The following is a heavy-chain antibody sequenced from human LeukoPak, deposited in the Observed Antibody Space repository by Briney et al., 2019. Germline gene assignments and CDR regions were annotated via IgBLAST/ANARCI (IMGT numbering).Heavy chain of an antibody. V-gene: IGHV4-61*02. CDR3: ARGVLQLKYDSSGYYLNNWFDP. CDR1: GGSISSGSYY. J-gene: IGHJ5*02. CDR2: IYTSGST. Sequence: SETLSLTCTVSGGSISSGSYYWSWIRQPAGKGLEWIGRIYTSGSTNYNPSLKSRVTISVDTSKNQFSLKLSSVTAADTAVYYCARGVLQLKYDSSGYYLNNWFDPWGQGTLVTVSS. D-gene: IGHD3-22*01.